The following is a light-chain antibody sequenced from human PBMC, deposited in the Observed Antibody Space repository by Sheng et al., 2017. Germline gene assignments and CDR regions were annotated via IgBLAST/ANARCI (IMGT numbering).Light chain of an antibody. CDR1: NIGTKS. J-gene: IGLJ2*01. CDR3: QVWDSSSDHVV. CDR2: DDS. Sequence: SYVLTQPPSVSVAPGKTAMITXGGNNIGTKSVHWYQQKPGQAPVLVVFDDSDRPSGIPERFLWLQLWEHGHLTISRVEAGDEADYYCQVWDSSSDHVVFGGGTKLTVL. V-gene: IGLV3-21*03.